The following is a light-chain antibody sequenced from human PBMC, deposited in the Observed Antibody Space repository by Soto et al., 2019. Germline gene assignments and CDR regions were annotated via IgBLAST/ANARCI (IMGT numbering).Light chain of an antibody. CDR1: QSVLYSSNNMNY. CDR3: QQYYSTPWT. Sequence: DVVLTQSPDSLAVSLGESATINCKSSQSVLYSSNNMNYLAWYQQKAGQPPKLLIYWASTRESGVPDRFGGSGSGTEFTLTISSLQAEDVAVYYCQQYYSTPWTFGQGTKVEIK. J-gene: IGKJ1*01. CDR2: WAS. V-gene: IGKV4-1*01.